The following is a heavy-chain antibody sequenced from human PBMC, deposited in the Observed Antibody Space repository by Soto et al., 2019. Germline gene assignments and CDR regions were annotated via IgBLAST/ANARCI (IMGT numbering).Heavy chain of an antibody. J-gene: IGHJ4*02. V-gene: IGHV4-59*01. D-gene: IGHD3-16*02. CDR2: IYYSGST. Sequence: PSVTLSLTCTVSGGSISSYYLSWIRQPPGKGLEWIGYIYYSGSTNYNPSLKSRVTISVDASKNQFSLKLSSVTAADTAVYYCARAGYDYIWGSYRQFDYWGQGTLVTVSS. CDR1: GGSISSYY. CDR3: ARAGYDYIWGSYRQFDY.